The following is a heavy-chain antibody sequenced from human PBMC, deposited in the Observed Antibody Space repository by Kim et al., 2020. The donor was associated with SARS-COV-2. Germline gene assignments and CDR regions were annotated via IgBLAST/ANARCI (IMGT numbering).Heavy chain of an antibody. CDR3: ARGRGGISRLVWVITAAEYYFDF. CDR2: INHRGST. J-gene: IGHJ4*02. CDR1: GGSFSDYS. Sequence: SETLSLTCAVYGGSFSDYSWSWIRQPPGKGLEWIGEINHRGSTNYNPSLKSRVTISVDTSKNQFSLKLSSVTAADTAVYYCARGRGGISRLVWVITAAEYYFDFWGRETLVTVPS. V-gene: IGHV4-34*01. D-gene: IGHD3-22*01.